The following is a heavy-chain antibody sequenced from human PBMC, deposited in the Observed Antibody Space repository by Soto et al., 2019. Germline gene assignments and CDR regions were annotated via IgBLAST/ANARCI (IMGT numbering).Heavy chain of an antibody. D-gene: IGHD3-16*01. CDR2: IYYSGST. CDR1: GGSISSYY. Sequence: TSETLSLTCTVSGGSISSYYWSWIRQPPGKGLEWIGYIYYSGSTNYNPSLKSRVTISVDTSKNQFSLKLSSVTAADTAVYYCARGAKGDYYYYYMDVWGKGTTVTVSS. CDR3: ARGAKGDYYYYYMDV. J-gene: IGHJ6*03. V-gene: IGHV4-59*08.